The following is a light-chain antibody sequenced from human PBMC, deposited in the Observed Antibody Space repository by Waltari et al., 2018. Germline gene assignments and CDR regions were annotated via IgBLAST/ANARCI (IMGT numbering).Light chain of an antibody. Sequence: EIVMTQSPATLSVSPGDRATLSCRASQRIGRNLAWYQHIRGQAPRLLFDGASTRAPGTPARFSASGSGTDFTLTISSLQSEDFAVYYCHQYNEWPPGLTFGGGTKLEI. CDR1: QRIGRN. CDR3: HQYNEWPPGLT. V-gene: IGKV3-15*01. J-gene: IGKJ4*01. CDR2: GAS.